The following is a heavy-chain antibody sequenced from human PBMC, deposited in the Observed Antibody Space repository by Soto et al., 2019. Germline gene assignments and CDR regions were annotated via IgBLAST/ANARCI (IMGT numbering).Heavy chain of an antibody. CDR2: ISGTGRVT. CDR3: AKDVHYDIVTGIEYFDH. V-gene: IGHV3-23*01. J-gene: IGHJ1*01. D-gene: IGHD3-9*01. CDR1: GFTFSSYA. Sequence: EVQLLESGGGLVQPGGSLKISCAVSGFTFSSYAMSWVRQAPGKGLEWVSGISGTGRVTNNAESVKGRFTISRDNPKNTLYLEMKSLRVEDTAVYYCAKDVHYDIVTGIEYFDHWGQGTLFTVSS.